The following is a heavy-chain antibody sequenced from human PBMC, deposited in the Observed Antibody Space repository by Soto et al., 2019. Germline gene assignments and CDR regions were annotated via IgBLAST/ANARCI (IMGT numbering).Heavy chain of an antibody. CDR3: ARPTYYYDSSGPPAY. V-gene: IGHV3-11*04. D-gene: IGHD3-22*01. CDR1: GFTFSDYY. CDR2: ISGNGEII. Sequence: VGSLRLSCAASGFTFSDYYIHWIRRAPGKGLEWISYISGNGEIIQYAASARGRFTISRDNAENSAYMELSSLRSEDTAVYYCARPTYYYDSSGPPAYWGQGTLVTVSS. J-gene: IGHJ4*02.